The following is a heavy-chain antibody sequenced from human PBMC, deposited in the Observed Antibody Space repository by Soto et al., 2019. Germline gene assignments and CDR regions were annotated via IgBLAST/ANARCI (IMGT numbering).Heavy chain of an antibody. D-gene: IGHD6-6*01. CDR2: INAGNGNT. CDR3: ARAPGGSSSFVDY. CDR1: GYTFTSYA. J-gene: IGHJ4*02. Sequence: QVQLVQSGAEEKKPGASVKVSCKASGYTFTSYAMHWVRQAPGQRLEWMGWINAGNGNTKYSQKFQGRVTITRDTSASTAYMELSSLRSEDTAAYYCARAPGGSSSFVDYWGQGTLVTVSS. V-gene: IGHV1-3*05.